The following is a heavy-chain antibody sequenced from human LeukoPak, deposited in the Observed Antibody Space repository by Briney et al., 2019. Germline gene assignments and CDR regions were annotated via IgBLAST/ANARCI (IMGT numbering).Heavy chain of an antibody. V-gene: IGHV4-34*01. Sequence: PSETLSLTCAVYGGSFSDYYWSWIRQPPGKGLEWIGEINHSGGTKYNPSLKSRVTISVDTSKNQFSLKVSSVTAADTAVYYCARIQLWPLHYFDYWAQGTLVTVSS. CDR1: GGSFSDYY. J-gene: IGHJ4*02. CDR3: ARIQLWPLHYFDY. D-gene: IGHD5-18*01. CDR2: INHSGGT.